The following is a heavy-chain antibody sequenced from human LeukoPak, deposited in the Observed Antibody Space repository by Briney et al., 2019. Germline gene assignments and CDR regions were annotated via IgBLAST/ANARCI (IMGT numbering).Heavy chain of an antibody. V-gene: IGHV1-18*04. D-gene: IGHD6-13*01. CDR2: ISAYNGNT. CDR1: GYTFTGYY. CDR3: ARVPRGGVAAEQIDY. Sequence: GASVKVSCKASGYTFTGYYMHWVRQAPGQGLERMGWISAYNGNTNYAQKLQGRVTMTTDTSTSTAYMELRSLRSDDTAVYYCARVPRGGVAAEQIDYWGQGTLVTVSS. J-gene: IGHJ4*02.